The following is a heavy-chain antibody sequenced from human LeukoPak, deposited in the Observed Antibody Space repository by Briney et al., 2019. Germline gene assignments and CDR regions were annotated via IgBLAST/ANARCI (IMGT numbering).Heavy chain of an antibody. CDR2: IYRSGDT. CDR1: GGSVTHTTYY. V-gene: IGHV4-39*01. Sequence: SETLSLTRTVSGGSVTHTTYYWGWLREPPGKGLEGIGRIYRSGDTYYNPSLNSRVPIYIDTSKNQFSLRLSSVTAADTAVYYCAGPARVVRFDSWGQGTLVTVSS. J-gene: IGHJ5*01. D-gene: IGHD3-3*01. CDR3: AGPARVVRFDS.